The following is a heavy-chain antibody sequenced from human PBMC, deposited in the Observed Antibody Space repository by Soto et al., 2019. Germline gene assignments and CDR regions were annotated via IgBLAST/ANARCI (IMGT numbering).Heavy chain of an antibody. V-gene: IGHV3-64D*08. Sequence: GGSLRLSCSASGFTFSSYAMHWVRQAPGKGLEYVSAISSNGGSTYYADSVKGRFTISRDNSKNTLYLQMSSLRAEDTAVYYCVKVGAVAGIFGVGGYYGMDVWGQGTTVTVSS. CDR2: ISSNGGST. CDR3: VKVGAVAGIFGVGGYYGMDV. CDR1: GFTFSSYA. D-gene: IGHD6-19*01. J-gene: IGHJ6*02.